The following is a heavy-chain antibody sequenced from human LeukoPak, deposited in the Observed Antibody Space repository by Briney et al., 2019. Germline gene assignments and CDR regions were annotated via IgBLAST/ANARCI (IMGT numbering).Heavy chain of an antibody. D-gene: IGHD1-26*01. CDR3: AKVQTGRGSYSGYYYYGMDV. CDR1: GFLFSAYG. J-gene: IGHJ6*02. CDR2: ISYDGSNK. V-gene: IGHV3-30*18. Sequence: PGRSLTLSCAASGFLFSAYGMHWVRQAPGKGLEWVAVISYDGSNKYYADSVKGRFTISRDNSKNTLYLQMNSLRAEDTAVYYCAKVQTGRGSYSGYYYYGMDVWGQGTTVTVSS.